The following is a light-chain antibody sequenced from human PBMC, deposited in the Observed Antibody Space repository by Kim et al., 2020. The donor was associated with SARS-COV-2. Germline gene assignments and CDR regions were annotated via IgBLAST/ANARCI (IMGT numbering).Light chain of an antibody. CDR2: LNTDGRH. Sequence: GKLTWTLSSRHRSYSIAMQPQPAEKGPRYLMKLNTDGRHSKGDGVPDRFSGSRSGAERYLTISRLQSEDEADYFCQTWGSGIRVFGGGTQLTVL. J-gene: IGLJ3*02. V-gene: IGLV4-69*01. CDR3: QTWGSGIRV. CDR1: SRHRSYS.